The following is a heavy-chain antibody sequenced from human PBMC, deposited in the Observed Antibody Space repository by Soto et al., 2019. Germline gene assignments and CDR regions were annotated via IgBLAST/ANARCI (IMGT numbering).Heavy chain of an antibody. CDR3: ARAAEYSSSSAYYYYYGMDV. CDR2: ISAYNGNT. D-gene: IGHD6-6*01. CDR1: GYTFTSYG. Sequence: ASVKVSCKASGYTFTSYGISWVRQAPGQGLEWMGWISAYNGNTNYAQKLQGRVTMTTDTSTSTAYMELRSLRSDDTAVYYRARAAEYSSSSAYYYYYGMDVWGQGTTVTVSS. V-gene: IGHV1-18*01. J-gene: IGHJ6*02.